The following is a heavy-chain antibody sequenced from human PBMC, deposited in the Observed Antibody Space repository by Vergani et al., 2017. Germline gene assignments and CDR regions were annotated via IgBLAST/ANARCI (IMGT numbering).Heavy chain of an antibody. J-gene: IGHJ4*02. CDR3: ARXRLGDLSLRTFDY. CDR1: GGSISSGDYY. D-gene: IGHD3-16*02. V-gene: IGHV4-30-4*08. CDR2: IYYNGNT. Sequence: QVQLQESGPGLVKPSQTLYRTCTVSGGSISSGDYYWSWIRQPPGKGLEWIGYIYYNGNTYYNPSLKSRVTISVDTSKNQFSLKLSSVTAADTAVYYCARXRLGDLSLRTFDYWGQGTLVTVSS.